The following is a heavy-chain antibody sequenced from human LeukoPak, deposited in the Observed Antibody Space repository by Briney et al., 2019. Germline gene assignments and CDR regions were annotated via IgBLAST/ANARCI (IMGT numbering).Heavy chain of an antibody. V-gene: IGHV1-2*02. CDR3: ARGGTIDY. CDR2: NNPNSGGT. J-gene: IGHJ4*02. Sequence: ASVKGSCTASGYTLTGYNIHWVRQAPGQGLEWMGWNNPNSGGTNYAQKFQGRVTMTRDTSISTAYMELSRLRSDDTAGYYCARGGTIDYWGQGTLVTVSS. CDR1: GYTLTGYN.